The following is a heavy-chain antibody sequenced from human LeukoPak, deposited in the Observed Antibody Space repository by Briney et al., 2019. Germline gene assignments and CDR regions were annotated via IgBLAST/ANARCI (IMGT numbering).Heavy chain of an antibody. Sequence: SETLSLTCTVSGGSISSYYWSWIRQPAGKGLEWIGRIYTSGSTNYNPSLKSRVTMSVDTSKNQFSLKLSSVTAADTAVYYCAGGRRYCSSGSCYGRGWFDPWGQGTLVTVSS. CDR3: AGGRRYCSSGSCYGRGWFDP. J-gene: IGHJ5*02. CDR2: IYTSGST. V-gene: IGHV4-4*07. CDR1: GGSISSYY. D-gene: IGHD2-15*01.